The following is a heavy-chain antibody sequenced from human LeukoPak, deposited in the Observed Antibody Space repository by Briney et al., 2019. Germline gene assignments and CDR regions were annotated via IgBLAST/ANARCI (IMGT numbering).Heavy chain of an antibody. CDR3: ARGSFYSGWYVDY. V-gene: IGHV4-59*01. CDR1: GGSIFSYY. J-gene: IGHJ4*02. D-gene: IGHD6-19*01. CDR2: IYYSGST. Sequence: SETLSLTRTVSGGSIFSYYWSWIRQPPGKGLEWVGYIYYSGSTNYNPSLKSRVTISVGTSKNQFSLKLSSVTAADTAVYYCARGSFYSGWYVDYWGQGTLVTVSS.